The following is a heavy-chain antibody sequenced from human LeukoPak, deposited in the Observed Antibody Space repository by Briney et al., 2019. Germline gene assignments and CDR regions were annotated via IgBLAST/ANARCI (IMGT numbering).Heavy chain of an antibody. Sequence: GGSPRLSCAASGFTFSSYAMSWVRQAPGKGLEWVSAISGSGGSTYYADSVKGRFTISRDNSKNTLYLQMNSLRAEDTAVYYCAKDGLGYYDGMRDAFDIWGQGTMVTVSS. CDR2: ISGSGGST. CDR3: AKDGLGYYDGMRDAFDI. J-gene: IGHJ3*02. D-gene: IGHD3-22*01. CDR1: GFTFSSYA. V-gene: IGHV3-23*01.